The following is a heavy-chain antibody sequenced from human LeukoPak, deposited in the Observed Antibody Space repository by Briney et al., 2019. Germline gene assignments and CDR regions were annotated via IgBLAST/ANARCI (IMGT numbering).Heavy chain of an antibody. CDR1: GYSISSGYY. Sequence: SETLSLTCTVSGYSISSGYYWGWIRQPPGKGLEWIGSIYHSGSTYYNPSLKSRVTISVDTSKNQFSLKLSSVTAADTAVYYCAREDSSGYPDAFDIWGQGTMVTVSS. CDR3: AREDSSGYPDAFDI. CDR2: IYHSGST. D-gene: IGHD3-22*01. V-gene: IGHV4-38-2*02. J-gene: IGHJ3*02.